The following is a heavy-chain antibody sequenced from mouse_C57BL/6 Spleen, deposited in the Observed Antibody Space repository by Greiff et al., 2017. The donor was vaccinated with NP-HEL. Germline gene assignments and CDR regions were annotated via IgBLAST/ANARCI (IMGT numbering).Heavy chain of an antibody. CDR1: GYTFTSYW. Sequence: QVQLQQPGAELVKPGASVKLSCKASGYTFTSYWMHWVKQRPGQGLEWIGMIHPNSGSTNYNEKFTSKATLTVDKSSSTAYMQLSSLTSEDSAVYYCARDDDYYGSSYYAMDYWGQGTSVTVSS. D-gene: IGHD1-1*01. CDR2: IHPNSGST. CDR3: ARDDDYYGSSYYAMDY. J-gene: IGHJ4*01. V-gene: IGHV1-64*01.